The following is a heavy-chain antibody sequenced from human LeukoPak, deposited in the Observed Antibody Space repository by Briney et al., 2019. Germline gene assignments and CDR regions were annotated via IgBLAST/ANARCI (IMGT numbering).Heavy chain of an antibody. CDR2: IYYSGST. Sequence: SETLSLTCTVSGGSISSSSYYWSWIRQPPGKGLEWIGYIYYSGSTNYNPSLKSRVTISVDTSKNQFSLKLSSVTAADTAVYYCARGLYYYDSSGYYGYWGQGTLVTVSS. D-gene: IGHD3-22*01. CDR1: GGSISSSSYY. V-gene: IGHV4-61*05. J-gene: IGHJ4*02. CDR3: ARGLYYYDSSGYYGY.